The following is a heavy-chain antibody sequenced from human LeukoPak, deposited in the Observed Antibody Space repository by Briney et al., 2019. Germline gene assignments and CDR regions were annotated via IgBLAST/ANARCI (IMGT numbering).Heavy chain of an antibody. D-gene: IGHD3-10*01. CDR2: IYPGDSDT. CDR1: GYSFSNYW. CDR3: VSCITLVRGVLIPDAFDI. J-gene: IGHJ3*02. V-gene: IGHV5-51*01. Sequence: GESLKISCKGSGYSFSNYWIGWVRQMPGKGLEWMGIIYPGDSDTRYSPSFQGQVTISADKSISTAYLQWSSLKASDTAMHYCVSCITLVRGVLIPDAFDIWGQGTMVTVSS.